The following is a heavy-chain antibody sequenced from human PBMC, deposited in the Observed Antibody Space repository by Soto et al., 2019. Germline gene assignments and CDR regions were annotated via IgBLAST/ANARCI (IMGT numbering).Heavy chain of an antibody. V-gene: IGHV4-34*01. D-gene: IGHD2-15*01. J-gene: IGHJ6*03. CDR1: DGSLSGYF. CDR3: ARRYWSGGGCDSRLPGIVNNYSYYYMGV. Sequence: QVQLQQWGAGLLKPSETLSLTCAVYDGSLSGYFWSWIRQPPGKGLEWIGEINRSGSTYYNQSLKSRFRTSVDMSKKQCSLKVSSVTAADTAVYYCARRYWSGGGCDSRLPGIVNNYSYYYMGVWGKGTAVTVSS. CDR2: INRSGST.